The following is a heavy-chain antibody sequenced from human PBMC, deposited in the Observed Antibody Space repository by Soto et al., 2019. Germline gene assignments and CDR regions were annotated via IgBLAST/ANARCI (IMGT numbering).Heavy chain of an antibody. Sequence: SVKVSCKASGGTFSSYAIIWVRQAPGQGLEWMGGIIPIFGTANYAQKFQGRVTITADESTSTAYMELSSLRSEDTAVYYCARVRCSGGSCYAPYWGQGTLVTVSS. CDR3: ARVRCSGGSCYAPY. CDR1: GGTFSSYA. V-gene: IGHV1-69*13. D-gene: IGHD2-15*01. J-gene: IGHJ4*02. CDR2: IIPIFGTA.